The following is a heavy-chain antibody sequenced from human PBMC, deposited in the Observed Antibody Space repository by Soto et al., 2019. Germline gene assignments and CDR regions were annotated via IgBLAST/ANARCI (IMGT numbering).Heavy chain of an antibody. Sequence: QMHLVESGGGVVQPGRSLRLSCAASGFTISSYGMHWVRQAPGKGLEWVAVIWYDGTNKYYADSVKGRFTISRDISKNTLCLQMNSLSVEDTTVYYCAGAAAEGGFDPWGQGSLVTVSS. D-gene: IGHD6-13*01. V-gene: IGHV3-33*01. CDR2: IWYDGTNK. CDR1: GFTISSYG. J-gene: IGHJ5*02. CDR3: AGAAAEGGFDP.